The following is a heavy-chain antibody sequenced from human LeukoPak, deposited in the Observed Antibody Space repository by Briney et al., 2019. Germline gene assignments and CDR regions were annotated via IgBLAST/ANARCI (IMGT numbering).Heavy chain of an antibody. D-gene: IGHD2-2*01. Sequence: SETLSLTCTVSGGSISCYHWSWIRQPPGKGLEWIGYIYYSGSTNYNPSLKSRVTISVDTSKNQFSLKLSSVTAADTAVYYCARFRGLPAAMSEGWFDPWGQGTLVTVSS. CDR3: ARFRGLPAAMSEGWFDP. CDR1: GGSISCYH. CDR2: IYYSGST. V-gene: IGHV4-59*08. J-gene: IGHJ5*02.